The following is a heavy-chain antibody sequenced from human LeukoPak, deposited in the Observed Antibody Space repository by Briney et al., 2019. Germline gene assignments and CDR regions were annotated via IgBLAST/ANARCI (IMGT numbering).Heavy chain of an antibody. V-gene: IGHV5-51*01. Sequence: SLKISCTVYGYSFTSYWIAWGRPMAGKGMEWMGIIYSGDSDTRYSPSFQGQVTISADKSISTAYLQWSSLKASDTAMYYCASPAIPGYSSGWRYFQLWGQGTLVTVSS. J-gene: IGHJ1*01. CDR2: IYSGDSDT. CDR3: ASPAIPGYSSGWRYFQL. CDR1: GYSFTSYW. D-gene: IGHD6-19*01.